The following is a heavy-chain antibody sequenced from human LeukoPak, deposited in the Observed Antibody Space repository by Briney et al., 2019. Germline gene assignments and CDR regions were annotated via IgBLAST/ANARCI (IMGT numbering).Heavy chain of an antibody. J-gene: IGHJ4*02. CDR1: GFTFSSSW. Sequence: GGSLRLSCSASGFTFSSSWMNWVRQAPGKGLEWVANIKKDGSEKNYVDSVKGRFTISRDNAKNSLYLQMNSLRAEDTAVYYCARDSGYSDYWSQGTLVTVSS. D-gene: IGHD5-24*01. V-gene: IGHV3-7*01. CDR3: ARDSGYSDY. CDR2: IKKDGSEK.